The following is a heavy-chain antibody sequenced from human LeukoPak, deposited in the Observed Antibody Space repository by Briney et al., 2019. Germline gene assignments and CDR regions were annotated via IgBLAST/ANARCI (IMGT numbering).Heavy chain of an antibody. Sequence: SETLSLTCTVSGGSINGYYWSWIRQPPGKGLEWIGYSCHSGSTSYNPSLKNRVTISIDTSKNQFSLNLSSVTAADTAVYYCARRPSGRPFDYWGQGTLVTVSS. V-gene: IGHV4-59*08. CDR3: ARRPSGRPFDY. D-gene: IGHD6-25*01. CDR1: GGSINGYY. J-gene: IGHJ4*02. CDR2: SCHSGST.